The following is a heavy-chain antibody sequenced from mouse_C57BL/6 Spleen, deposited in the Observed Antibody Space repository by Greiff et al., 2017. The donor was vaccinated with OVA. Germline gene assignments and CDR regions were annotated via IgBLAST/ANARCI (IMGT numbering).Heavy chain of an antibody. V-gene: IGHV1-69*01. J-gene: IGHJ3*01. Sequence: VQLQQPGAELVMPGASVKLSCKASGYTFTSYWMHWVKQRPGQGLEWIGEIDPSDSYTNYNQKFKGKSTLTVDKSSSTAYMQLSSLTSEESAVYYCARDGVFAYWGQGPLLTVSA. CDR1: GYTFTSYW. CDR3: ARDGVFAY. CDR2: IDPSDSYT. D-gene: IGHD1-2*01.